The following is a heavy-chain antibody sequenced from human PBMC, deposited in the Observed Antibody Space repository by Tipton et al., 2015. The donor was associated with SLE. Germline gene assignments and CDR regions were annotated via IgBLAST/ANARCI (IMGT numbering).Heavy chain of an antibody. Sequence: TLSLTCTVSGGSISSSSYYWGWIRQPPGKGLEWIGSIYYSGSTYYSPSLKSRVTISVDTSKHQFSLKLSSVTAADTAVYYCARQGEYDFWSGYPFDYWGRGTLVTVSS. J-gene: IGHJ4*02. V-gene: IGHV4-39*01. D-gene: IGHD3-3*01. CDR3: ARQGEYDFWSGYPFDY. CDR1: GGSISSSSYY. CDR2: IYYSGST.